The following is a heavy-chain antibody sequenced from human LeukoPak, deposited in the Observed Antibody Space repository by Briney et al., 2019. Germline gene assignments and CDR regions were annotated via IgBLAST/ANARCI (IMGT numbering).Heavy chain of an antibody. CDR1: GGSFSGYY. CDR2: INHSGST. J-gene: IGHJ5*02. V-gene: IGHV4-34*01. D-gene: IGHD2-2*01. Sequence: SETLSLTCAVYGGSFSGYYWSWIHQPPGKGLEWIGEINHSGSTNYNPSLKSRVTISVDTSKNQFSLKLSSVTAADTAVYYCARGGNLYQLLSGQRGNWFDPWGQGTLVTVSS. CDR3: ARGGNLYQLLSGQRGNWFDP.